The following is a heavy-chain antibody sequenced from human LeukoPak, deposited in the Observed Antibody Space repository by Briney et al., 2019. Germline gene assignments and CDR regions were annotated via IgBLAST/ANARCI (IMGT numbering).Heavy chain of an antibody. V-gene: IGHV3-74*01. CDR1: GLTFTSYW. J-gene: IGHJ4*02. CDR3: ARDLLRRVGGRRGSYVGY. Sequence: GGSLRLSCAASGLTFTSYWMHWVRQAPGKGLVWVSRINSDGNSISYADAVKGRFTISRDNAKNTLFLEMNSLRAEDTALYYCARDLLRRVGGRRGSYVGYWGQGTLVTVSS. CDR2: INSDGNSI. D-gene: IGHD3-10*01.